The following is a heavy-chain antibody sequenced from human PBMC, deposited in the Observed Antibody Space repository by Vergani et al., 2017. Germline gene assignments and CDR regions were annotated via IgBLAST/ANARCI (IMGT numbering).Heavy chain of an antibody. V-gene: IGHV3-23*01. CDR2: ISGPGLST. J-gene: IGHJ6*03. D-gene: IGHD2-2*02. CDR1: GFTFSNSA. Sequence: EVHLLESGGGLVQSGGSLRLSCAASGFTFSNSAVSWVRQAPGRGVGWVLSISGPGLSTYYSDSVKGRFSISRDNSKNTVFLQMYSLRAEDTAIYYCAREQVPAAIRHNVGNYMDVWGNGTTVTVPS. CDR3: AREQVPAAIRHNVGNYMDV.